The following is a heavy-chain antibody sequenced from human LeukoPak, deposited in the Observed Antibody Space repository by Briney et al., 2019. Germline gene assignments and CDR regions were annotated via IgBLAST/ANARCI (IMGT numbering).Heavy chain of an antibody. V-gene: IGHV1-18*01. CDR3: ARAGCRWYQQSTELPDY. Sequence: GASVKVSCKASGYTFTSYGISWVRQAPGQGLEWMGWISAYNGNTNYAQKLQGRVTMTTDTSTSTAYMELRSLRSDDTAVYYCARAGCRWYQQSTELPDYWGQGTLVTVSS. J-gene: IGHJ4*02. D-gene: IGHD6-13*01. CDR1: GYTFTSYG. CDR2: ISAYNGNT.